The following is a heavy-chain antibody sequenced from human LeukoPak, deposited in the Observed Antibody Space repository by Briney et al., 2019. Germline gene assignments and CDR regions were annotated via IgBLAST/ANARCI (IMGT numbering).Heavy chain of an antibody. CDR2: INPASGMNPNSGGK. V-gene: IGHV1-2*02. CDR3: ARVKKVLAEFEC. D-gene: IGHD4/OR15-4a*01. J-gene: IGHJ4*01. CDR1: GYRFTDYY. Sequence: GSSVNISYKPSGYRFTDYYIHWVRQAPGQRLEWMRWINPASGMNPNSGGKFYAQKFRDRVTMSTDTSITTIYMGLSSLRSDDTAVYYCARVKKVLAEFECWGQGSLLTVSS.